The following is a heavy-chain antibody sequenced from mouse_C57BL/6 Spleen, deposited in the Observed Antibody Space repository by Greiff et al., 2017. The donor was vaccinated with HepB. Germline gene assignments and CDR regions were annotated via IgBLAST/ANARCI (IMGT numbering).Heavy chain of an antibody. CDR2: IDPNSGGT. D-gene: IGHD1-1*01. Sequence: QVQLKQPGAELVKPGASVKLSCKASGYTFTSYWMHWVKQRPGRGLEWIGRIDPNSGGTKYNEKFKSKATLTVDKPSSTAYMQLSSLTSEDSAVYYGAREGFITTVVVPFDYWGQGTTLTVSS. V-gene: IGHV1-72*01. CDR1: GYTFTSYW. J-gene: IGHJ2*01. CDR3: AREGFITTVVVPFDY.